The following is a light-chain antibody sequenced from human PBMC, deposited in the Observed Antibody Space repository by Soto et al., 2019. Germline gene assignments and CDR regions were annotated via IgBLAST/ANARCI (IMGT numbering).Light chain of an antibody. J-gene: IGKJ4*01. V-gene: IGKV3D-15*01. Sequence: EIVMTQSPGTLSLSLGETATLSCGASQSVSSNLAWYQQNPGQAPRLLIYGASTGATDIPARFSGSGSGTEFTLTISGLQSADFAVYYCQQYHNWVTFGGGTKVDIK. CDR2: GAS. CDR1: QSVSSN. CDR3: QQYHNWVT.